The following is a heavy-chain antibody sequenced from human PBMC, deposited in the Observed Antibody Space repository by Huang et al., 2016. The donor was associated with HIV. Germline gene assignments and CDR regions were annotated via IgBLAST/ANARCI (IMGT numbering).Heavy chain of an antibody. CDR2: VYHRGGP. J-gene: IGHJ4*02. CDR1: GGSIRSHY. D-gene: IGHD2-2*01. CDR3: ARDGSYSFDSTTSYRDF. Sequence: QVQLQESGPGLVKPSETLSLTCTISGGSIRSHYWSWIRQPPGKGLEWIATVYHRGGPRYNPSLKSRVTVSVDTSKDRLSLNVTSVTAADTAVYYCARDGSYSFDSTTSYRDFWGQGALVTVAS. V-gene: IGHV4-59*11.